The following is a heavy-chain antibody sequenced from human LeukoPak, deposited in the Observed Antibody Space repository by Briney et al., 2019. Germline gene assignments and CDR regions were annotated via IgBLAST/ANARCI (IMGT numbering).Heavy chain of an antibody. Sequence: GGTLRLSCAASGLIFSNYGMSWVRQAPGKGLEWVSGISGSGGSTYYADSVKGRFNISRDNSKNTLYLQMNSLRAEDTAVYYCAKGERGLLWFGELFYYFEYWGQGILVTVSS. CDR1: GLIFSNYG. CDR3: AKGERGLLWFGELFYYFEY. CDR2: ISGSGGST. V-gene: IGHV3-23*01. J-gene: IGHJ4*02. D-gene: IGHD3-10*01.